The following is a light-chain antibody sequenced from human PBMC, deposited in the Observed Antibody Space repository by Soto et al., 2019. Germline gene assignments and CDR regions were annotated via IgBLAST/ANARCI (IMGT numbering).Light chain of an antibody. V-gene: IGLV2-18*02. Sequence: QSVLTQPPSVSGSPGQSVTISCTGTSSDVGTYNRVSWYQQPPGAAPKLIIYEVTNRPSGVPDRFSGSKSGNTASLTISGLQVEDEADYFCGSFTSTTTLFGGGTKVTVL. CDR3: GSFTSTTTL. CDR2: EVT. CDR1: SSDVGTYNR. J-gene: IGLJ2*01.